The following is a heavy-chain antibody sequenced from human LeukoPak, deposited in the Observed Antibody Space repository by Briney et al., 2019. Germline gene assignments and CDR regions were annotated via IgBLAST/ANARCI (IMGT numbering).Heavy chain of an antibody. CDR3: ASDSGYSSGWHP. CDR2: ISSSGSTI. J-gene: IGHJ4*02. CDR1: GFTLSDQY. D-gene: IGHD6-19*01. Sequence: GGSLRLSCAASGFTLSDQYIDWVRQAPGKGLEWVSYISSSGSTIYYADSVKGRFTISRDNAKNSLYLQMNSLRAEDTAVYYCASDSGYSSGWHPWGQGTLVTVSS. V-gene: IGHV3-11*04.